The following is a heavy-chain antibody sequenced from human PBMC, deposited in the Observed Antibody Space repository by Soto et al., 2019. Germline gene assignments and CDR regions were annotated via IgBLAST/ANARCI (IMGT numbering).Heavy chain of an antibody. CDR3: AKDGVRGWLGCYYFDY. V-gene: IGHV3-30*18. D-gene: IGHD5-12*01. J-gene: IGHJ4*02. CDR1: GFTFSSYG. Sequence: WVSLRLSWAASGFTFSSYGMHWVRQAPGKGLESVAVISYDGSNKYYADSVKRRFTISRDNSKNTLYLQMNSQSAEDTAAYYCAKDGVRGWLGCYYFDYWGKGTLVTVSS. CDR2: ISYDGSNK.